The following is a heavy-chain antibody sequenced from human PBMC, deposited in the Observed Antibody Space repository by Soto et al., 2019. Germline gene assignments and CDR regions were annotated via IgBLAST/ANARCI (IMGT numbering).Heavy chain of an antibody. V-gene: IGHV3-33*01. J-gene: IGHJ5*02. Sequence: QVQLVESGGGVVQPGRSLRLSCAASGFTFSSYGMHWVRQAPGKGLEWVAVIWYDGSNKYYADSVKGRFTISRDNSKNTLYLQMNRLRAEDTAVYYCARDLDDFWSGYPSPWGQGTLVTVSS. CDR3: ARDLDDFWSGYPSP. CDR1: GFTFSSYG. CDR2: IWYDGSNK. D-gene: IGHD3-3*01.